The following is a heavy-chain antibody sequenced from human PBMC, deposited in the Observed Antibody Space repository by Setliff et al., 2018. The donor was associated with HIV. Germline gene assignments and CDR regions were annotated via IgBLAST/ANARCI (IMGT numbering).Heavy chain of an antibody. D-gene: IGHD3-10*01. CDR2: MNPNGGNT. CDR3: ARGRLLWSGSYYYYYMDV. J-gene: IGHJ6*03. CDR1: GYAFTSYH. Sequence: AASVKVSCKASGYAFTSYHINWVRQATGQGLEWMGWMNPNGGNTGYAQKFQGRVTMTRDTSISTAYMELSRLTSDDTAVYYCARGRLLWSGSYYYYYMDVWGKGTTVTSP. V-gene: IGHV1-8*02.